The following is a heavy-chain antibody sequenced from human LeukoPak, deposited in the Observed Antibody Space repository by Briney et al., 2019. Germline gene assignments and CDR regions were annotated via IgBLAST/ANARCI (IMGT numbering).Heavy chain of an antibody. Sequence: ASVEVSCKASGYTFISYGISWGRQAPGQGLEWMGWISTYNGNTNYAQKFQGRVTMTTDTSTSTAYMELRSLRSDDTAVYYCARDPDISTNWFDPWGQGTLVTVSS. J-gene: IGHJ5*02. CDR2: ISTYNGNT. D-gene: IGHD3-9*01. V-gene: IGHV1-18*01. CDR1: GYTFISYG. CDR3: ARDPDISTNWFDP.